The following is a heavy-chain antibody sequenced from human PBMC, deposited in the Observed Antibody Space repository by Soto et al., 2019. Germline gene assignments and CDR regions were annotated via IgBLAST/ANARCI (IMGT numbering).Heavy chain of an antibody. CDR2: IYYSGTT. Sequence: SETLSLTCAVSGYSIISSNWWGWIRQPPGKGLEWIGYIYYSGTTYYNPSLKSRVTISIDRSKNQFSLKLSSVTAADTAVYYCARVPDYWGQGILVTVSS. D-gene: IGHD2-2*01. CDR3: ARVPDY. J-gene: IGHJ4*02. CDR1: GYSIISSNW. V-gene: IGHV4-28*03.